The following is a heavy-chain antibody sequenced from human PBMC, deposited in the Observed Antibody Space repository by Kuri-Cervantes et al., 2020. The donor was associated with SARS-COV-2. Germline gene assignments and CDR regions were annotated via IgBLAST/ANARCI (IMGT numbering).Heavy chain of an antibody. V-gene: IGHV1-69*08. D-gene: IGHD2-2*03. CDR1: GYTFTGYY. CDR3: AREVPVDIVVVPAAIDYFDY. CDR2: IIPILGTA. Sequence: SVKVSCKASGYTFTGYYMHWVRQAPGQGLEWMGRIIPILGTANYAQKFQGRVTITADKSTSTAYMELSSLRSEDTAVYYCAREVPVDIVVVPAAIDYFDYWGQGTLVTDSS. J-gene: IGHJ4*02.